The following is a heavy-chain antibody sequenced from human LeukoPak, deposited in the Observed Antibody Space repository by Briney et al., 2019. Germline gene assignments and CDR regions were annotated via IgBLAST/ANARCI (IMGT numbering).Heavy chain of an antibody. V-gene: IGHV5-51*01. Sequence: GESLKISCKGSGYTFTTSWIGWVRQMPGRGLEWMGIIYPGDSDTRYSPSFQGQVTISADKSISTAYLQWSSLKASDTAMYHCARGGGRWLESPMDYWGQGTLVTVSS. CDR1: GYTFTTSW. J-gene: IGHJ4*02. CDR3: ARGGGRWLESPMDY. CDR2: IYPGDSDT. D-gene: IGHD5-24*01.